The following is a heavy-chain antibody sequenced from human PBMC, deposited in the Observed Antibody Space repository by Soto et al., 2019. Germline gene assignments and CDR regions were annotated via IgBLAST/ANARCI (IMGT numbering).Heavy chain of an antibody. CDR2: ISASGNST. J-gene: IGHJ4*02. CDR3: AKDDPFTY. V-gene: IGHV3-23*01. CDR1: GFTFSSYA. Sequence: EVPLLESGGGLVQPGGSLRLSCAASGFTFSSYAMGWVRQAPGKGLEWVSVISASGNSTYYADSVKGRFAISRDNSKNTHYLQMNSLRAEDTAVYYCAKDDPFTYWGQGTLVTVSS. D-gene: IGHD3-3*02.